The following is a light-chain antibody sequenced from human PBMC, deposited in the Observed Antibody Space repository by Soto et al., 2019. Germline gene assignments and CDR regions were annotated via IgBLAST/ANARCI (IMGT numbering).Light chain of an antibody. J-gene: IGLJ2*01. CDR3: SSSTSTTTLL. Sequence: QSALTQPASVSGSPGQSITISCTGTSSDIGDYNYVSWYQHHPGNAPKLIIYAASNRPPGVSNRFSGSKSGNTASLTISGLQAEDEAEYYCSSSTSTTTLLFGGGTK. CDR2: AAS. V-gene: IGLV2-14*01. CDR1: SSDIGDYNY.